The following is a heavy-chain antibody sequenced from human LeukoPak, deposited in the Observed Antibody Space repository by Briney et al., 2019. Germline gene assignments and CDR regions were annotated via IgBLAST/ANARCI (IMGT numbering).Heavy chain of an antibody. V-gene: IGHV3-74*01. CDR3: ARDRGLATLFDY. CDR2: IRSDGTST. D-gene: IGHD3-10*01. Sequence: GGSLRLSCAASGFSLSSNWIHWVRQAPGKELEWVSLIRSDGTSTSYADSVKGRFTISRDNAKNTLYLQMNSLRAEDTAVYYCARDRGLATLFDYWGQGTLVTVSS. CDR1: GFSLSSNW. J-gene: IGHJ4*02.